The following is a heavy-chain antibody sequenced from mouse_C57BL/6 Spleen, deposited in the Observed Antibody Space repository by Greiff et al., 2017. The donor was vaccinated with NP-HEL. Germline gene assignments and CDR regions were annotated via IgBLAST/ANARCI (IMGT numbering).Heavy chain of an antibody. J-gene: IGHJ4*01. Sequence: EVQLVESGAELVKPGASVKLSCTASGFNIKDYYMHWVKQRTEQGLEWIGRIDPEDGETKYAPKFQGKATITADTSSNTAYLQLSSLTSEDTAVYYCAIWLRRTSDPYYYAMDYWGQGTSVTVSS. CDR3: AIWLRRTSDPYYYAMDY. CDR1: GFNIKDYY. D-gene: IGHD2-2*01. V-gene: IGHV14-2*01. CDR2: IDPEDGET.